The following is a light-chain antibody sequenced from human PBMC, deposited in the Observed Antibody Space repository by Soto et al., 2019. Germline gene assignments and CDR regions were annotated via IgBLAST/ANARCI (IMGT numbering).Light chain of an antibody. Sequence: QSVLTEPASVSGSPGQWITISCTGTSSDVCGYNYVSWYQHHPGKAPKLMIFDVSNRPSGVSNRFSGSKSGNTASLTISGLQPEDEADYYCSSYTTSNTRQIVFGTGTKVTVL. CDR3: SSYTTSNTRQIV. J-gene: IGLJ1*01. CDR1: SSDVCGYNY. CDR2: DVS. V-gene: IGLV2-14*03.